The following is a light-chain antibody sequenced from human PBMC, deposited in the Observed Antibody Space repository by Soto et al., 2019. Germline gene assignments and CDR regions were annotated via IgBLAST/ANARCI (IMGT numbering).Light chain of an antibody. Sequence: EIVLTQSPGTLSLSPGERATLSCRASQSVSSSYLAWYQQKPGQAPRLLIYGASSRATGIPDRFSGSGSGIDFTLTISRLEPEDFAVYYCHQYGSSPLTFGGGTKVEIK. J-gene: IGKJ4*01. V-gene: IGKV3-20*01. CDR1: QSVSSSY. CDR2: GAS. CDR3: HQYGSSPLT.